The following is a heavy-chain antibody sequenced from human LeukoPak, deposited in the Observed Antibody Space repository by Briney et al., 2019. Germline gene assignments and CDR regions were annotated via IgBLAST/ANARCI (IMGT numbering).Heavy chain of an antibody. J-gene: IGHJ4*02. CDR3: AKGVRTYYYDSSGYTFFDY. V-gene: IGHV3-23*01. D-gene: IGHD3-22*01. CDR1: GFTFSSYG. CDR2: ISGSGGST. Sequence: GGSLRLSCAASGFTFSSYGMSWVRQAPGKGLEWVSAISGSGGSTYYADSVKGRFTISRDNSKNTLYLQMNSLRAEDKAVYYCAKGVRTYYYDSSGYTFFDYWGQGTLVTVSS.